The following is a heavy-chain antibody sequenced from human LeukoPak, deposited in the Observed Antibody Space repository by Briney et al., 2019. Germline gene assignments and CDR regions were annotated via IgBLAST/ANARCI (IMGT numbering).Heavy chain of an antibody. V-gene: IGHV3-30*18. CDR1: GFTFSSYG. CDR2: ISYDGSNK. Sequence: PGGSLRLSCAASGFTFSSYGMHWVRQAPGKGLEWVAVISYDGSNKYYADSVKGRFTISRDNSKNTLYLQMNCLRAEDTAVYYCAKERGYSYGYLGYFDYWGQGTLVTVSS. D-gene: IGHD5-18*01. CDR3: AKERGYSYGYLGYFDY. J-gene: IGHJ4*02.